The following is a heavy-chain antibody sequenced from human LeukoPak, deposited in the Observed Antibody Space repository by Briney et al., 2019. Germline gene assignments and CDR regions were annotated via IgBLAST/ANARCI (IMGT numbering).Heavy chain of an antibody. CDR3: ATERGSYSGGRMAFDY. D-gene: IGHD1-26*01. CDR2: IYTSGST. V-gene: IGHV4-61*02. J-gene: IGHJ4*02. CDR1: GGSISSGSYY. Sequence: SETLSLTCTVSGGSISSGSYYWSWIRQPAGKGLEWIGRIYTSGSTNYNPSLKSRVTISVDTSKNQFSLKLSSVTAADTAVYYCATERGSYSGGRMAFDYWGQGTLVTVSS.